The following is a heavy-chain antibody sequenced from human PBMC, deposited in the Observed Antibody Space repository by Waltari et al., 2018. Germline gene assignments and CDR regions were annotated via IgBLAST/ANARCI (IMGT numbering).Heavy chain of an antibody. Sequence: AELVEYGGGWVEPGGSLRLACGASGFIFRSSESHWVRRAPGKGLECVSYISSGGITIYYVVFLQGRFTISRDNAKNSLYLQMNSLRAEDTAVYYCAREVAERFGEFDYWGQGTLVTVSS. CDR3: AREVAERFGEFDY. V-gene: IGHV3-48*03. CDR2: ISSGGITI. CDR1: GFIFRSSE. J-gene: IGHJ4*02. D-gene: IGHD3-10*01.